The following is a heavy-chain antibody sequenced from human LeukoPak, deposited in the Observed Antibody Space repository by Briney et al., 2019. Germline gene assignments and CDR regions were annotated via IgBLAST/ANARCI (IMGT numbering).Heavy chain of an antibody. V-gene: IGHV3-21*01. CDR3: ARDLYGYQYYFDY. CDR1: GGSISSSS. J-gene: IGHJ4*02. Sequence: ETLSLTCTVSGGSISSSSYYWGWIRQPPGKGLEWVSSISSSSSYIYYADSVKGRFTISRDNAKNSLYLQMNSLRAEDTAVYYCARDLYGYQYYFDYWGQGTLVTVSS. CDR2: ISSSSSYI. D-gene: IGHD5-18*01.